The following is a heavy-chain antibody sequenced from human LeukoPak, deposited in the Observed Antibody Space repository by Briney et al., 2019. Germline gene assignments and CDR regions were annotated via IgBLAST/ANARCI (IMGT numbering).Heavy chain of an antibody. CDR1: GFTFGDYA. D-gene: IGHD7-27*01. CDR2: IRSKAYGGTT. Sequence: PGGSLRLSCTASGFTFGDYAMSWVRQAPGKGLEWVGFIRSKAYGGTTEYAASVKGRFTISRDDSKSIAYLQMNSLKTEDTAVYYCQAGDHHHYYYYMDVWGKGTTVTISS. J-gene: IGHJ6*03. CDR3: QAGDHHHYYYYMDV. V-gene: IGHV3-49*04.